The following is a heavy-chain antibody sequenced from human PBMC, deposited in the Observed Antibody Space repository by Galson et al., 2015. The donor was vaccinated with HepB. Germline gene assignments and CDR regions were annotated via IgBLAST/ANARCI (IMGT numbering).Heavy chain of an antibody. V-gene: IGHV3-23*01. CDR1: GFRFSNYG. Sequence: SLRLSCAASGFRFSNYGMTWVRQAPGKGLEWVSLIVGGSDDTRYADSVKGRFSVFRDNSKNTLYLHMSSLRAEDTAVYYCAKDDAVAGGYLDYWGQGTLVTVSS. CDR3: AKDDAVAGGYLDY. J-gene: IGHJ4*02. D-gene: IGHD6-19*01. CDR2: IVGGSDDT.